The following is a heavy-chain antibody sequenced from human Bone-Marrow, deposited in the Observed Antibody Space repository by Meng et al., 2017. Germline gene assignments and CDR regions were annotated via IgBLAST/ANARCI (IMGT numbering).Heavy chain of an antibody. CDR2: MNPNSGNT. J-gene: IGHJ4*02. CDR1: GYTFTSYD. V-gene: IGHV1-8*01. CDR3: ARAVTMVRGVIWYFDY. Sequence: VQTVQSGAEVKKPGASVKLSCKSSGYTFTSYDINWVRQATGQGLEWMGWMNPNSGNTGYAQKFQGRVTMTRNTSISTAYMELRSLRSEDTAVYYCARAVTMVRGVIWYFDYWGQGTLVTVSS. D-gene: IGHD3-10*01.